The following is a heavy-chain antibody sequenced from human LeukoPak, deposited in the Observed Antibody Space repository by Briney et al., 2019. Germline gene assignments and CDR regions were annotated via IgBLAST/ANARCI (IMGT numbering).Heavy chain of an antibody. CDR3: ARDSLTMIVGRQKRGLDY. V-gene: IGHV3-21*01. CDR2: IMSSTTYV. D-gene: IGHD3-22*01. J-gene: IGHJ4*02. Sequence: PGGSLRLSCAASGFTFSNYNMNWVRQAPGKGLEWVSSIMSSTTYVYYADSVKGRFTISRDNAKNSLYLQMNSLRAEATAVYYCARDSLTMIVGRQKRGLDYWGQGTLVTVSS. CDR1: GFTFSNYN.